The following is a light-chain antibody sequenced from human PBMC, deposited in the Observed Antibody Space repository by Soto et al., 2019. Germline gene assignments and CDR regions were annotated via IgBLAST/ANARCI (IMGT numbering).Light chain of an antibody. CDR3: QQRANWPGT. CDR2: DAS. Sequence: EIVLTQSPGTLSLSPGERATLSCRASQSVYNYLAWYQQKPGQAPRLLIYDASDRATDLPARFSGSGSGTDFTLTISSLEPEDSAIYYCQQRANWPGTFGQGTKVEIK. V-gene: IGKV3-11*01. J-gene: IGKJ1*01. CDR1: QSVYNY.